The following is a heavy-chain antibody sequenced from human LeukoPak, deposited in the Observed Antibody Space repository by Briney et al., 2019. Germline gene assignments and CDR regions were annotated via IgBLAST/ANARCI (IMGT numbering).Heavy chain of an antibody. CDR1: GYTFTNYY. CDR3: ARSCSVGSCNFDP. D-gene: IGHD2-15*01. V-gene: IGHV1-46*01. CDR2: INPSGGST. J-gene: IGHJ5*02. Sequence: ASVKVSCKASGYTFTNYYIHWVRQAPGHGLEWMGIINPSGGSTSYAQKFQGRVTMTRDTSTSTVYMELSSLRSEDTAVYYCARSCSVGSCNFDPWGQGTLVTVSS.